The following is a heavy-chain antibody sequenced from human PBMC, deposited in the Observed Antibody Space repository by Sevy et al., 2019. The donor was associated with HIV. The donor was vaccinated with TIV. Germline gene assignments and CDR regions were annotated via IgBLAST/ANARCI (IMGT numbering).Heavy chain of an antibody. D-gene: IGHD3-22*01. V-gene: IGHV3-11*01. J-gene: IGHJ4*02. CDR3: VRSLYYYDRSTYYAGDY. Sequence: GGSLRLSCAASGFVFSDYYMTWIRQSPGKGLEWISYISGSGQTMYYADSVKGRFTISRDNTKNSLYLQMNSLRAEDTAVYYCVRSLYYYDRSTYYAGDYWGQGTLVTVSS. CDR2: ISGSGQTM. CDR1: GFVFSDYY.